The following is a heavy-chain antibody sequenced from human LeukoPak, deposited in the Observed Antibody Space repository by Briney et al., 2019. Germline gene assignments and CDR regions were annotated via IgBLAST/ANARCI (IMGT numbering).Heavy chain of an antibody. V-gene: IGHV1-69*13. J-gene: IGHJ4*02. D-gene: IGHD6-6*01. CDR1: GGTFSSYA. CDR2: IIPIFGTA. CDR3: ASYPSSSSIL. Sequence: ASVKVSCKASGGTFSSYAISWVRQAPGQGLEWMGGIIPIFGTANYAQKFQGRVTITADESTSTAYMELSSLRSEDTAVYYCASYPSSSSILWGQGTLVTVSS.